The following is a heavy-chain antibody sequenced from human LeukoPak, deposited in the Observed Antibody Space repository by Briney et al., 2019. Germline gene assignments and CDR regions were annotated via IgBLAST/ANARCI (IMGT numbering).Heavy chain of an antibody. CDR2: ISGSGGST. CDR3: AKESGYSIAFDI. Sequence: GGALRLSCAASGFSFSMYSMTGVRQAPGKGLEWVSAISGSGGSTYYADYVKGGFTTSRDNSKNTLYLQMNSLRAEDTAVYYCAKESGYSIAFDIWGQGTMVTVSS. CDR1: GFSFSMYS. V-gene: IGHV3-23*01. J-gene: IGHJ3*02. D-gene: IGHD6-13*01.